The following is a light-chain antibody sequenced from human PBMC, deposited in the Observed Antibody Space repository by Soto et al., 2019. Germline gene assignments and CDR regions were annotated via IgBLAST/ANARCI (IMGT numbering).Light chain of an antibody. V-gene: IGKV3-20*01. CDR3: QQYGDSPRT. CDR2: GAS. Sequence: EIVLTQSPGTLSLSPGERATLSCRASQSVTRNYLAWYQQKPGQAPRLLIYGASRRTTGIPDRFSGSGSGTDFTLTIRGLEPEDFAVFYCQQYGDSPRTFGQGTKVEIK. J-gene: IGKJ1*01. CDR1: QSVTRNY.